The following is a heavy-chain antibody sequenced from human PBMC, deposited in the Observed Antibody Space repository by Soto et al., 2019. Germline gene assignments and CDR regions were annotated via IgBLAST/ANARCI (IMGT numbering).Heavy chain of an antibody. V-gene: IGHV4-59*08. CDR3: ARPGRDWGSLEY. CDR2: IYYGGST. J-gene: IGHJ4*02. Sequence: QVQLQESGPGLVKPSETLSLTCTVSGDSISTYYWTWIRQPPGKGLEWIAFIYYGGSTNYNPSLMGRSTLPVDTSKNQFSRTLNSVTAADTAVYYCARPGRDWGSLEYWGQGTRVTVSS. D-gene: IGHD7-27*01. CDR1: GDSISTYY.